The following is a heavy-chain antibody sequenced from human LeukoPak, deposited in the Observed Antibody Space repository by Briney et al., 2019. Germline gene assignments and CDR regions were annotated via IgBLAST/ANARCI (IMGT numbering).Heavy chain of an antibody. CDR2: ISSSGSTI. J-gene: IGHJ6*02. Sequence: GGSLRLSCVASGFTFSSYEMNWVRQAPGKGLEWVSYISSSGSTIYYADSVKGRFTISRDNAKNSLYLQMYSLRAEDTAFYYCARGLPRGSGWSHYYGLDVWGQGTTVTVSS. V-gene: IGHV3-48*03. CDR3: ARGLPRGSGWSHYYGLDV. CDR1: GFTFSSYE. D-gene: IGHD6-19*01.